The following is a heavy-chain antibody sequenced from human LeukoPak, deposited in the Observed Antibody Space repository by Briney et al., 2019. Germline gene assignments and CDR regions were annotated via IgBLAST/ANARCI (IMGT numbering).Heavy chain of an antibody. CDR3: ARGDYGDYRVFYTLFDY. CDR2: IYPGDSDT. Sequence: GESLKISCKGSGYSFTSYWIAWVRQMPGKRLEWMGIIYPGDSDTRYSPSFQGQVTISADKSISTAYLQWSSLKASDTAMYYCARGDYGDYRVFYTLFDYWGQGTLVTVSS. CDR1: GYSFTSYW. J-gene: IGHJ4*02. D-gene: IGHD4-17*01. V-gene: IGHV5-51*01.